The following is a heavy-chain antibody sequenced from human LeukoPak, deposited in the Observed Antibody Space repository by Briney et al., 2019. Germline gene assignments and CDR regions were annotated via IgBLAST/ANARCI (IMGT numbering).Heavy chain of an antibody. CDR3: ARGRDFWSGYYQTPFDP. D-gene: IGHD3-3*01. J-gene: IGHJ5*02. CDR1: GYSISSGYY. Sequence: SETLSLTCAVSGYSISSGYYWGWIRQPPGKGLERIGSIYHSGSTYYNPSLKSRVTISVDTSKNQFSLKLSSVTAADTAVYYCARGRDFWSGYYQTPFDPWGQGTLVTVSS. V-gene: IGHV4-38-2*01. CDR2: IYHSGST.